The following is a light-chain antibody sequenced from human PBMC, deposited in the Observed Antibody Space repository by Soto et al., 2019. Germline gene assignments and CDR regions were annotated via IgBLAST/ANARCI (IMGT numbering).Light chain of an antibody. CDR2: RAS. Sequence: DIQLTQFPSTLSASIGDRVTITCRATQTIGSWLAWYQQKPGKAPKLLIYRASSLETGVPSRFSGSGSGTEFTLTISSLQPDDFASYYCQEYKSSSPYTFGQGTRLEIK. CDR1: QTIGSW. J-gene: IGKJ2*01. CDR3: QEYKSSSPYT. V-gene: IGKV1-5*03.